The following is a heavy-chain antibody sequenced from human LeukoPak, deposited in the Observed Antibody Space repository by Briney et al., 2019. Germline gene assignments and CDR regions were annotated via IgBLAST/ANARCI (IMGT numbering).Heavy chain of an antibody. V-gene: IGHV1-69*01. J-gene: IGHJ5*02. CDR1: GGTFSSYA. Sequence: SVKVSCKASGGTFSSYAISWVRQAPGQGLEWMGGIIPIFGTANYAQKSQDRGTITADESTSTAYMDLSSLRSEDTAVYYCSRCPGLRYFDWLHNWFDPWGQGTLVTVSS. D-gene: IGHD3-9*01. CDR3: SRCPGLRYFDWLHNWFDP. CDR2: IIPIFGTA.